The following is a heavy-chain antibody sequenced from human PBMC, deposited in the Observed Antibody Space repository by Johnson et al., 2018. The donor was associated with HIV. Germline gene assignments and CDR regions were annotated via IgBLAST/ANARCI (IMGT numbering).Heavy chain of an antibody. D-gene: IGHD2-8*01. CDR3: AKVGPANDVLGAGDAFDI. J-gene: IGHJ3*02. Sequence: QVQLVESGGGLVQPGGSLRLSCAASGFSFSSYGIHWVRQAPGKGLEWVSVIYDGGRTYYADSVKGRFTISRDNSKNTLYLQMNSLRAEDTAVYYCAKVGPANDVLGAGDAFDIWGQGTMVTVSS. CDR2: IYDGGRT. CDR1: GFSFSSYG. V-gene: IGHV3-NL1*01.